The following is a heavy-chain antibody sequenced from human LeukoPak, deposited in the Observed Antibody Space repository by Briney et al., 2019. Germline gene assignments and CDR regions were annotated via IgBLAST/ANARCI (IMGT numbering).Heavy chain of an antibody. CDR2: ISGSGDNT. Sequence: GGSLRLSCAASGFTFSSYGMTWVRQAPGKGLEWISSISGSGDNTYYADSVKGRFTFSRDNSKDTLYLQMNSLRAEDTAVYYCARGGYYGSGTYYSPTSPHWGQGTLVTVSS. V-gene: IGHV3-23*01. D-gene: IGHD3-10*01. CDR1: GFTFSSYG. CDR3: ARGGYYGSGTYYSPTSPH. J-gene: IGHJ4*02.